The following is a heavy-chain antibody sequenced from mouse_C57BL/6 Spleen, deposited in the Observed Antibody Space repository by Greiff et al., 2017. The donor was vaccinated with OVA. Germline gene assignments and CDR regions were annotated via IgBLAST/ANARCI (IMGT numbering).Heavy chain of an antibody. CDR2: ISDGGSYT. CDR1: GFTFSSYA. D-gene: IGHD1-1*01. Sequence: DVKLVESGGGLVKPGGSLKLSCAASGFTFSSYAMSWVRQTPEKRLEWVATISDGGSYTYYPDNVKGRFTISRDNAKNNLYLQMSHLKSEDTAMYYCAREDYGSPFAYWGQGTLVTVSA. J-gene: IGHJ3*01. V-gene: IGHV5-4*01. CDR3: AREDYGSPFAY.